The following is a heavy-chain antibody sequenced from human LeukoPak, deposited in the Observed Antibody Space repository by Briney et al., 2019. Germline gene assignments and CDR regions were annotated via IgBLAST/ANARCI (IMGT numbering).Heavy chain of an antibody. D-gene: IGHD6-6*01. Sequence: GASVKVSCKASGYTFTGYYMHWVRQAPGQGLEWMGWINPNSGGTNYAQKFQGRVTMTRDTSISTAYMELSRLRSDDTAVYYCARGGGYSSSSRRNWFDPWGQGTLVTVSS. CDR2: INPNSGGT. CDR3: ARGGGYSSSSRRNWFDP. CDR1: GYTFTGYY. V-gene: IGHV1-2*02. J-gene: IGHJ5*02.